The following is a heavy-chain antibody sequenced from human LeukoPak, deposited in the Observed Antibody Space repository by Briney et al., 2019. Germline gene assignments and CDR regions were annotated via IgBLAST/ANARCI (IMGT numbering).Heavy chain of an antibody. CDR1: GFTFSSYA. D-gene: IGHD3-16*02. CDR2: ISGSGGST. V-gene: IGHV3-23*01. CDR3: AKDRYDYVWGSYRRDYYFDY. J-gene: IGHJ4*02. Sequence: GGSLRLFCAASGFTFSSYAMSWVRQAPGKGLEWVSAISGSGGSTYYADSVKGWFTISRDNSKNTLYLQMNSLRAEDTAVYYCAKDRYDYVWGSYRRDYYFDYWGQGTLVTVSS.